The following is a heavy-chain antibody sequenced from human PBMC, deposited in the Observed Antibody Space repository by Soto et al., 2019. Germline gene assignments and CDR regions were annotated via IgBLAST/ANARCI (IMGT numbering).Heavy chain of an antibody. CDR2: IYYSRTT. CDR3: ARDWGADSSGYPPNWFDP. Sequence: SETLSVTCTVSGGSMRSYYWSWIRQPPGKVLSRLGSIYYSRTTNPNPSLTSRVTLSVDTSKNQFSLKLSSVPAADTALSYCARDWGADSSGYPPNWFDPCGQGTLVTVSS. J-gene: IGHJ5*02. V-gene: IGHV4-59*01. CDR1: GGSMRSYY. D-gene: IGHD3-22*01.